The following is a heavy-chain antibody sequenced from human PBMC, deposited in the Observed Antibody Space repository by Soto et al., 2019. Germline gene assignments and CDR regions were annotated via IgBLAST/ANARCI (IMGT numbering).Heavy chain of an antibody. V-gene: IGHV1-18*01. CDR1: GYTFRNYG. J-gene: IGHJ4*02. D-gene: IGHD1-26*01. CDR3: ARDRQWESVPY. Sequence: QVQLVQSGAEVKKPAASVKVSCEAYGYTFRNYGITWVRQAPGQGLEWMGWVSAYNRNTNYAQKFQERVTMTTATSTSTAYMELRSLRSDDTAIYFCARDRQWESVPYWGQGTVVTVSS. CDR2: VSAYNRNT.